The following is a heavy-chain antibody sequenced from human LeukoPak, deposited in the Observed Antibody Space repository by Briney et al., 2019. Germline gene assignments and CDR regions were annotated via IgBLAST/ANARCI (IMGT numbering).Heavy chain of an antibody. CDR3: ARGYRSGSYDY. CDR1: GYAFTSYD. Sequence: ASVKVSCKASGYAFTSYDINWVRQATGQGLEWMGWMNSNSGNTGYAQKFQGRVTMTRNTSISTAYKELSSLRSEDTAVYYCARGYRSGSYDYWGQRTLVTVSS. J-gene: IGHJ4*02. CDR2: MNSNSGNT. V-gene: IGHV1-8*01. D-gene: IGHD1-26*01.